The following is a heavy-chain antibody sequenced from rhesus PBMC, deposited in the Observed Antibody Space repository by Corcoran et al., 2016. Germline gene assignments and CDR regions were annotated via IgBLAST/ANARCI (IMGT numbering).Heavy chain of an antibody. D-gene: IGHD4-35*01. V-gene: IGHV2-1*01. CDR1: GFSLRSRSMG. Sequence: QVTLKESGPALVKPKQTLTLTCSFSGFSLRSRSMGVGWIRQHPGKTLEGLAHIFWDDNKRYSTSLKTRLTISKDTSKNQVVLTMTNMDPVDTATYYCARRYGDYVRYFDYWGQGVLVTVSS. J-gene: IGHJ4*01. CDR2: IFWDDNK. CDR3: ARRYGDYVRYFDY.